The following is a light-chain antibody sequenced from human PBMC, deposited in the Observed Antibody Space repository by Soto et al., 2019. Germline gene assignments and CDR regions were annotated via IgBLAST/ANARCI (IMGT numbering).Light chain of an antibody. CDR3: SSYTSNSTWV. Sequence: QSALTQPASVSGSPGQSITFSCTGTSSDVGGYNFVSWYQQHPGKVPKLMIYEVSNRPSGVSNRFSGSKSGNTASLTISGLQAEDEADSYCSSYTSNSTWVFGRGTKLTVL. CDR1: SSDVGGYNF. V-gene: IGLV2-14*01. CDR2: EVS. J-gene: IGLJ3*02.